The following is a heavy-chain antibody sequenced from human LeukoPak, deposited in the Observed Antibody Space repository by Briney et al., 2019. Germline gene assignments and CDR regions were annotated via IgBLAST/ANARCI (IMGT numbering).Heavy chain of an antibody. V-gene: IGHV4-38-2*02. J-gene: IGHJ4*02. Sequence: SETLSLTCTVSGYSISSGYYWGWIRQPPGKGLEWIGSIYHSGSTYYNPSLKSRVTISVDTSKNQFSLKLSSVTTADTAVYCCARGGRGEMATFDYWGQGTLVTVSS. CDR3: ARGGRGEMATFDY. CDR2: IYHSGST. D-gene: IGHD5-24*01. CDR1: GYSISSGYY.